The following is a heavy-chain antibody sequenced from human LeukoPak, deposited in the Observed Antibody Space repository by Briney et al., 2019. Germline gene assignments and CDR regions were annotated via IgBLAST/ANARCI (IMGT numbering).Heavy chain of an antibody. CDR1: GFTFSSYW. CDR3: ARDLSYYDSSGYSAY. D-gene: IGHD3-22*01. CDR2: INSDGSST. Sequence: GGSLRLSCAASGFTFSSYWMHWVRQAPGKGLVWVSRINSDGSSTSYADSVKGRFTIPRDNAKNTLYLQMNSLRAEDTAVYFCARDLSYYDSSGYSAYWGQGTLVTVSS. V-gene: IGHV3-74*01. J-gene: IGHJ4*02.